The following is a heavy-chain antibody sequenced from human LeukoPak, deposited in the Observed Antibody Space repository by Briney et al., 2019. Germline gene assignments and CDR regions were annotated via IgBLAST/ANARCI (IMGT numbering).Heavy chain of an antibody. CDR1: GYTFTSYY. Sequence: ASVKVSCKPSGYTFTSYYIHWVRQAPGQGLEWMGIINPSGGSTSCAQKFQGRVTMTRDTSTSTVYMYLSSLRSEDMAVYYCARDSLYGVVDYWGQGTLVTVSS. CDR3: ARDSLYGVVDY. CDR2: INPSGGST. V-gene: IGHV1-46*01. D-gene: IGHD4-17*01. J-gene: IGHJ4*02.